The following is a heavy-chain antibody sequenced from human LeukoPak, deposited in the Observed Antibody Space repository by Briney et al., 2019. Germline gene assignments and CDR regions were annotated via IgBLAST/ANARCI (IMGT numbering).Heavy chain of an antibody. CDR3: ARPHLRYCSSTSCYYDAFDI. CDR1: GYTFTSYY. J-gene: IGHJ3*02. V-gene: IGHV1-46*01. D-gene: IGHD2-2*01. Sequence: ASVKVSCKASGYTFTSYYMHWVRQAPGQGLEWMGIINPSGGSTSYAQMFQGRVTMTRDMSTSTAYMELSSLRSEDTAVYYCARPHLRYCSSTSCYYDAFDIWGQGTMVTVSS. CDR2: INPSGGST.